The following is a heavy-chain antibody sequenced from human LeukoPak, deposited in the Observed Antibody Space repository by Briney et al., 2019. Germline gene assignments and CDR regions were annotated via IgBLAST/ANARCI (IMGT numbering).Heavy chain of an antibody. CDR3: ARGLDGSGSYYDSPLDN. CDR1: GFTFSSYW. D-gene: IGHD3-10*01. V-gene: IGHV3-74*01. CDR2: IDRDVTSR. J-gene: IGHJ4*02. Sequence: PGGSLSLSCAASGFTFSSYWMHWVRQAPGKGLVWVARIDRDVTSRRYAESVKGRFTISRDNAKNTLSLQMNSLRAEDTAVYYCARGLDGSGSYYDSPLDNWGQGDLVTASS.